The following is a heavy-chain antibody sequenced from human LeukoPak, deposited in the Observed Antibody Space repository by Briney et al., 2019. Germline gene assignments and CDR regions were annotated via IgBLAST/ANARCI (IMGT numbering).Heavy chain of an antibody. CDR2: FDPEDGET. CDR3: ATDGGVIAVAGRRNAFDI. V-gene: IGHV1-24*01. CDR1: VYTLTELS. Sequence: AAGKVSCKVSVYTLTELSMHWVGQAPGKGLEWRGGFDPEDGETIYAQKFQGRVTMTEDTSTDTAYMELRRLSSEDTAVYYCATDGGVIAVAGRRNAFDIWGQGTMVTVSS. D-gene: IGHD6-19*01. J-gene: IGHJ3*02.